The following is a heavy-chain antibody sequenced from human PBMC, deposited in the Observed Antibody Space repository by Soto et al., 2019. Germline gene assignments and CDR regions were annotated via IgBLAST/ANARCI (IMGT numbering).Heavy chain of an antibody. D-gene: IGHD2-2*01. CDR2: LYHIGST. CDR1: GYSISSGNY. Sequence: SETLSLTCAVSGYSISSGNYWAWIRQPPGRGLEWIGSLYHIGSTHYNTSLKSRVTISVDTSKNHFSLELSSVTAADTAIYYCRSSTSCYDESCVDVWGQGTMVTAP. CDR3: RSSTSCYDESCVDV. J-gene: IGHJ6*02. V-gene: IGHV4-38-2*01.